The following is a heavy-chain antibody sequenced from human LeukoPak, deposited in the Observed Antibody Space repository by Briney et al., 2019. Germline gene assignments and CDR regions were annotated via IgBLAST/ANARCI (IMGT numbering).Heavy chain of an antibody. CDR2: IYPGDSDT. J-gene: IGHJ4*02. Sequence: GESLKISCKGSGYSFTSYWIGWVRQMPGKGLEWMGIIYPGDSDTRYSPSFQGQVTISADKSISTAYLQWSSLKASDTAMYYCARQILPGIAAAGVDYWGQGTLVTVSS. V-gene: IGHV5-51*01. CDR1: GYSFTSYW. CDR3: ARQILPGIAAAGVDY. D-gene: IGHD6-13*01.